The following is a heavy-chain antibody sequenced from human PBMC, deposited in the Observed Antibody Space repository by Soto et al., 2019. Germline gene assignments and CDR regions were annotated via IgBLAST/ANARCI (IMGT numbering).Heavy chain of an antibody. CDR1: GCTFSSYA. J-gene: IGHJ5*02. D-gene: IGHD3-3*01. CDR3: ARDRLALRFLEWLSEFDP. V-gene: IGHV1-69*06. CDR2: IIPIFGTA. Sequence: SVKVSCKASGCTFSSYAISWVLQAPGRGREGMGGIIPIFGTANYAQKFQGRVTITADKSTSTAYMEMSSLRSEDTAVYYCARDRLALRFLEWLSEFDPWGQGTLVTVSS.